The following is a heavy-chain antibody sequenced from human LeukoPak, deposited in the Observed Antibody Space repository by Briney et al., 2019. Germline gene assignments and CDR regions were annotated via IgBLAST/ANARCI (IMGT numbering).Heavy chain of an antibody. Sequence: SETLSLTCTVSGGSISSSSYYWGWIRQPPGKGLEWIGSIYYSGSTYYNPSLKSRVTISVDTSKNQFSLKLSSVTAADTAVYYCARGYYGSGRIGNWGQGTLVTVFS. J-gene: IGHJ4*02. CDR2: IYYSGST. CDR1: GGSISSSSYY. CDR3: ARGYYGSGRIGN. V-gene: IGHV4-39*07. D-gene: IGHD3-10*01.